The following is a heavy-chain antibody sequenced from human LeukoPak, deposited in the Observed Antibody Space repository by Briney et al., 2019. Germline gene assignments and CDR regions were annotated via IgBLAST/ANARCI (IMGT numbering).Heavy chain of an antibody. CDR3: ARDKYSTSPQDH. CDR1: GFTFSSYD. V-gene: IGHV3-23*01. CDR2: IRGSGGSM. Sequence: GGSLRLSCVASGFTFSSYDMSWVRQAPGKGLEWVSAIRGSGGSMYYPDSVKGRFTISRDNSKNAVYLQMNSLRAEDTAIYYCARDKYSTSPQDHWGQGTLVCVSS. J-gene: IGHJ4*02. D-gene: IGHD1-26*01.